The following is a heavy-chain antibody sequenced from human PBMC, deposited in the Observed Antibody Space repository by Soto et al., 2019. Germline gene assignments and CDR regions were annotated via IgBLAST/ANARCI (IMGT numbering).Heavy chain of an antibody. CDR1: GYSFTIYW. J-gene: IGHJ3*02. CDR2: IYPGDSEG. V-gene: IGHV5-51*01. CDR3: ARKGGRGMNDAFDI. Sequence: PGESLKISCKASGYSFTIYWIGWVRQMPGKGLEWMGIIYPGDSEGRYSPSFQGQVTISADKSISTAYLQWSSLKASETAMYYCARKGGRGMNDAFDIWGQGTTVTVSS. D-gene: IGHD3-16*01.